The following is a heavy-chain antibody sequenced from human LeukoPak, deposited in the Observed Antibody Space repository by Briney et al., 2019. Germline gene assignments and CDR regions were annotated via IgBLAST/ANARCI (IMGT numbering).Heavy chain of an antibody. CDR2: IYYSGST. D-gene: IGHD3-10*01. J-gene: IGHJ5*02. Sequence: KPSETLSLTCTVSGGSISSYYWSWIRQPPGKGLEWIGYIYYSGSTNYNPSLKSRVTISVDTSKNQFSLKLSSVTAADTAVYYCARDGSGTYYNDRLYSENWFDPWGQGTLVTVSS. V-gene: IGHV4-59*01. CDR3: ARDGSGTYYNDRLYSENWFDP. CDR1: GGSISSYY.